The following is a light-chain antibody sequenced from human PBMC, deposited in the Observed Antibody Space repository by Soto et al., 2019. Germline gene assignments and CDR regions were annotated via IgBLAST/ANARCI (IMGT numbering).Light chain of an antibody. CDR2: DAS. CDR1: QSVNIY. Sequence: EIVLTQSPATLSLSPGERATLSCRASQSVNIYLAWYQQKPGQAPTLLIYDASNRATSIPARFSGSGSGTVFTLTSRRLAPEDIAFYYRQHRSYWRFTFGGGTKVEIK. J-gene: IGKJ4*01. V-gene: IGKV3-11*01. CDR3: QHRSYWRFT.